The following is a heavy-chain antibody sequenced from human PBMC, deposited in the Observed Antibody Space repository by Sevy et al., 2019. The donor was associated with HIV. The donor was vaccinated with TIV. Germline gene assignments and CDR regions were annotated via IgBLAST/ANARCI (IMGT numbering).Heavy chain of an antibody. CDR3: AKDGKPVLLWFGESEGVRGTDYYYYMDV. CDR1: GFTFSSYA. V-gene: IGHV3-23*01. D-gene: IGHD3-10*01. J-gene: IGHJ6*03. CDR2: ISGSGGST. Sequence: GGSLRLSCAASGFTFSSYAMSWVRQAPGKGLEWVSAISGSGGSTYYADSVKGRFTISRDNSKNTLYLQMNSLRAEDTAVYYGAKDGKPVLLWFGESEGVRGTDYYYYMDVWGKGTTVTVSS.